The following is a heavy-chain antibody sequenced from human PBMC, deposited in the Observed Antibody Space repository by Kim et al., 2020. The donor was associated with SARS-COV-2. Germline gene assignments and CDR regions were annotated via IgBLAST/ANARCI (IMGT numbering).Heavy chain of an antibody. Sequence: GGSLRLSYAASGFSFSSYDMHWVRQAPGKGLEWVSVSRSDGTNEYYADSVTGRFTISRDNSKKTLFLQMNSLRVEDTAVYYCTNVDYWGKGTLVTVST. V-gene: IGHV3-33*06. CDR3: TNVDY. J-gene: IGHJ4*02. CDR1: GFSFSSYD. CDR2: SRSDGTNE.